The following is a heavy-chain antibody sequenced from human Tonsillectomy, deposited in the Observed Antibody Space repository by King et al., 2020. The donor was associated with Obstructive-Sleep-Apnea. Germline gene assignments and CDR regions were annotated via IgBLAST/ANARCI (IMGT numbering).Heavy chain of an antibody. CDR3: AKAIVVVSFDF. V-gene: IGHV3-23*04. CDR1: GFTFSSYA. Sequence: VQLVESGGGWVQPGGCLSLSCAASGFTFSSYAMRWFRRAPGKGVERAAGVCGWGGGTYHADSVEGRLTISRDNSKNTLYLQRNSLRAEDKAIYYCAKAIVVVSFDFWGQGTLVTVSS. CDR2: VCGWGGGT. J-gene: IGHJ4*02. D-gene: IGHD3-22*01.